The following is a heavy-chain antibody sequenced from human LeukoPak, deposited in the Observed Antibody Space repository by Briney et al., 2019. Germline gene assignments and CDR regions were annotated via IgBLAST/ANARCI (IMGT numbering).Heavy chain of an antibody. V-gene: IGHV3-23*01. J-gene: IGHJ5*02. D-gene: IGHD2-2*01. Sequence: GGSLRLSCAASGFTFTSYAMSWVRQAPGKGLQWVSGISGSGNSTYYAGSVKGRFTISRDNSKNTLYLQMNSLRAEDTAVYYCANEGSVVVPATKEPTFDPWGQGTLVTVSS. CDR3: ANEGSVVVPATKEPTFDP. CDR2: ISGSGNST. CDR1: GFTFTSYA.